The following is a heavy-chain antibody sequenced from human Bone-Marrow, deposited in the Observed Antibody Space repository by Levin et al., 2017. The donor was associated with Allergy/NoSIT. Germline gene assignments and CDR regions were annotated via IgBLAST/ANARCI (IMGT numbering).Heavy chain of an antibody. CDR1: GFTFSSYA. Sequence: GGSLRLSCAASGFTFSSYAIHWVRQAPGKGLEWVALISSYGSVKYYPDPVKGRFTISRDNSKNTLYLQVNSLRAEDTAVYYCARDRSADSYYYYPMDVWGQGTTVTVSS. V-gene: IGHV3-30-3*01. J-gene: IGHJ6*02. CDR2: ISSYGSVK. CDR3: ARDRSADSYYYYPMDV. D-gene: IGHD4-11*01.